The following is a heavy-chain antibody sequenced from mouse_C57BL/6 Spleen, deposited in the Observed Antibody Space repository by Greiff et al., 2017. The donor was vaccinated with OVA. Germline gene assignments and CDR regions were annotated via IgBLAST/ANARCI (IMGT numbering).Heavy chain of an antibody. D-gene: IGHD2-5*01. Sequence: VQLKQSGPELVKPGASVKISCKASGYTFTDYYMNWVKQSHGKSLEWIGDINPNNGGTSYNQKFKGKATLTVDKSSSTAYMELRSLTSEDSAVYYCARPSWVYYSNGDYWGQGTSVTVSS. CDR2: INPNNGGT. V-gene: IGHV1-26*01. CDR3: ARPSWVYYSNGDY. CDR1: GYTFTDYY. J-gene: IGHJ4*01.